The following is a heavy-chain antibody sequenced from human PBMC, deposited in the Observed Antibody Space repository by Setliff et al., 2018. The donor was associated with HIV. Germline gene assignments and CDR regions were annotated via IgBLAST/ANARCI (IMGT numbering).Heavy chain of an antibody. V-gene: IGHV4-34*01. CDR1: GGSISYYH. D-gene: IGHD5-12*01. CDR3: ARGATLLPGYSDRWEYFYMDV. Sequence: PSETLSLTCTVSGGSISYYHWSWIRQSPGKGLEWIGEINHSGSTHYNPPLKSRATISVDTSKNQFSLRLNSVTAADTAVYYCARGATLLPGYSDRWEYFYMDVWGKGTTVTVSS. CDR2: INHSGST. J-gene: IGHJ6*03.